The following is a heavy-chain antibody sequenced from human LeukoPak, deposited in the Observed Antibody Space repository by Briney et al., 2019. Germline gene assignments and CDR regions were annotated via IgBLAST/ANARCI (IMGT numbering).Heavy chain of an antibody. V-gene: IGHV1-69*04. CDR2: IIPIFGIA. Sequence: SVKVSRKASGGTFSSYAISWVRQAPGQGLEWMGRIIPIFGIANYAQKFQGRVTITADKSTSTAYMELSSLRSEDTAVYYCARSVYGSGSSYFDHWGQGTLVTVSS. D-gene: IGHD3-10*01. CDR1: GGTFSSYA. CDR3: ARSVYGSGSSYFDH. J-gene: IGHJ4*02.